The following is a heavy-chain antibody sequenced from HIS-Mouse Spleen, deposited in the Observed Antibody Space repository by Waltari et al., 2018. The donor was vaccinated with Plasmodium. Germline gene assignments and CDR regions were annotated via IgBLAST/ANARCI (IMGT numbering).Heavy chain of an antibody. J-gene: IGHJ4*02. CDR3: ARGNAGYSSSWYLFDY. Sequence: EVQLVEPGGGLLQPGGSLRLSCAAYGFTVCSNYLSWVRPAPGKGLEWVSSIYSGCKTYNPDAVKGRFTISRDNSKNTLYLQMNSLRAEDTAVYYFARGNAGYSSSWYLFDYWGQGTLVTVSS. V-gene: IGHV3-53*01. CDR2: IYSGCKT. D-gene: IGHD6-13*01. CDR1: GFTVCSNY.